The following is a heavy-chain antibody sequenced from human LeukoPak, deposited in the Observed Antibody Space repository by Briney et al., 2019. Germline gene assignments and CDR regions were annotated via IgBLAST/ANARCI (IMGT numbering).Heavy chain of an antibody. Sequence: ASVKVSCKASGYIFTNYGITWVRQAPGQGLEWMGWISPYNGNTNYAQKLQGRVTMTTDTSTSTAYMELRSLRSDDTAVYYCARDTTVTTYWYFDLWGRGTLVTVSS. CDR3: ARDTTVTTYWYFDL. CDR1: GYIFTNYG. V-gene: IGHV1-18*01. CDR2: ISPYNGNT. D-gene: IGHD4-17*01. J-gene: IGHJ2*01.